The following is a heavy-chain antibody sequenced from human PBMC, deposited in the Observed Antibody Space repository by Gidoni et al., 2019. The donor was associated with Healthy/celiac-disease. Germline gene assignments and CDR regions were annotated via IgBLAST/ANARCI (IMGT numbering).Heavy chain of an antibody. Sequence: QVQLQESGPGLVKPSETLSLTCTVPGGSISSYYWSWIRQPPGKGLEWIGYIYYSGSTNYNPSLKSRVTISVDTSKNQFSLKLSSVTAADTAVYYCARAVYYYDSSGYLDAFDIWGQGTMVTVSS. V-gene: IGHV4-59*01. J-gene: IGHJ3*02. CDR3: ARAVYYYDSSGYLDAFDI. CDR1: GGSISSYY. CDR2: IYYSGST. D-gene: IGHD3-22*01.